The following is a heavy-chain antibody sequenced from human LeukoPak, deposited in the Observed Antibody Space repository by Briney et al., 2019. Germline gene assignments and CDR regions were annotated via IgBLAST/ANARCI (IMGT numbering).Heavy chain of an antibody. Sequence: PGGSLRLSCAASGFTFSSYAMSWVRQAPGKGLEWVSTISGSGGSTYYADSVKGRFTISRDNSKNTLYLQMNSLRAEDTAVYYCAKTMTSTYYYDSSGFGAYWGQGTLVTVSS. V-gene: IGHV3-23*01. CDR3: AKTMTSTYYYDSSGFGAY. CDR1: GFTFSSYA. D-gene: IGHD3-22*01. CDR2: ISGSGGST. J-gene: IGHJ4*02.